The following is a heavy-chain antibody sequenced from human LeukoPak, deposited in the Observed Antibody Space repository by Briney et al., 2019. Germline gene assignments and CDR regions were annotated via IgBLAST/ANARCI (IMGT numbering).Heavy chain of an antibody. CDR2: ISGSGGST. CDR3: AKDREDYSNPNVFDY. J-gene: IGHJ4*02. D-gene: IGHD4-11*01. V-gene: IGHV3-23*01. Sequence: GGSLRLSCAASGFTFSSYAMSWVRQAPGKGLEWVSAISGSGGSTYYADSVKGRFTISRDNSKNTLYLQMNSLRAEDTAVYYCAKDREDYSNPNVFDYWGQGTLVTVSS. CDR1: GFTFSSYA.